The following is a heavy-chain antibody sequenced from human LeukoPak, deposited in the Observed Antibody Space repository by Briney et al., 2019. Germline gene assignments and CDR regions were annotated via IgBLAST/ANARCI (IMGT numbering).Heavy chain of an antibody. D-gene: IGHD2-15*01. CDR1: GFTVSSNY. CDR2: IYSGGST. J-gene: IGHJ6*02. V-gene: IGHV3-66*01. CDR3: ASWPEVGDGMDV. Sequence: SGGSLRLSCAASGFTVSSNYMSWVRQAPGKGLEWVSVIYSGGSTYYADSVKGRFTISRDNSKNTLYLQMNSLRAEDTAVYYCASWPEVGDGMDVWGQGTTVTVSS.